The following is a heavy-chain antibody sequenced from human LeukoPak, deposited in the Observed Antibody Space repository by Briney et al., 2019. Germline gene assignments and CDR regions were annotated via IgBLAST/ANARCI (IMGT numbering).Heavy chain of an antibody. CDR3: ASTYYDILTGYYDYYGMDV. V-gene: IGHV4-38-2*01. CDR2: IYHSGST. CDR1: GYSISSGYY. Sequence: SETLSLTCAVSGYSISSGYYWGWIRQPPGKGLEWIGSIYHSGSTYYNPSLKSRVTISVDTSKNQFSLKLSSVTAADTAVYYCASTYYDILTGYYDYYGMDVWGKGTTVTASS. J-gene: IGHJ6*04. D-gene: IGHD3-9*01.